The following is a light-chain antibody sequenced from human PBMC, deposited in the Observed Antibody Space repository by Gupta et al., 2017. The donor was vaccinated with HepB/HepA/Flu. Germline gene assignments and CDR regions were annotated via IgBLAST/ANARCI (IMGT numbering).Light chain of an antibody. J-gene: IGKJ1*01. Sequence: DLQITQSPSTLSASVGDSVTITCLATQSISSWLAWYQQKPGKAPKVLIYKASNLESGVPSRFSGSGSGTEFTLTINSLQPDDFATYYCQQYNDYSWTFGQGTKVEI. CDR1: QSISSW. V-gene: IGKV1-5*03. CDR2: KAS. CDR3: QQYNDYSWT.